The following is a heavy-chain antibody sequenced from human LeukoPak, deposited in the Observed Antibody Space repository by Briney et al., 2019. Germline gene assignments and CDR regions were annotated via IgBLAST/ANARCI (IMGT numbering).Heavy chain of an antibody. Sequence: AGGSLRLPCAVSGFTFSSYAMNWVRQAPGKGLEWVSGISGSGAGTYYADSVKGRFTISRDNSKNTLYLQMNSLRAEDTAVYYCAKMVREFYTISCYFDYWGQGTLVTVSS. CDR3: AKMVREFYTISCYFDY. CDR1: GFTFSSYA. V-gene: IGHV3-23*01. J-gene: IGHJ4*02. CDR2: ISGSGAGT. D-gene: IGHD2-8*01.